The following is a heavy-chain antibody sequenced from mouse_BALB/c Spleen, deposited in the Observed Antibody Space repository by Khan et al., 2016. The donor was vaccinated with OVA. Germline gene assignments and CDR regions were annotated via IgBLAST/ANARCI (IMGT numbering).Heavy chain of an antibody. CDR3: TRGGYGSPFAY. D-gene: IGHD1-1*01. J-gene: IGHJ3*01. V-gene: IGHV1S81*02. CDR1: GYTFTSFY. CDR2: INPSNGGT. Sequence: VQLQESGAELAKPGASVKMSCTASGYTFTSFYIYWVKQRPGQGLEGVGEINPSNGGTNFNEKFKNKATLTVDKSSSTAYMQLSSLTSEDSAVYDGTRGGYGSPFAYWGQGTLVTVS.